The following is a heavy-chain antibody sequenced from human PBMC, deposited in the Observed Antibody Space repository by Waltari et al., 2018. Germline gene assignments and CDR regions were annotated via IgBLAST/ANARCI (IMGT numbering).Heavy chain of an antibody. CDR2: IIPRCGTE. J-gene: IGHJ6*02. D-gene: IGHD1-26*01. Sequence: QVQLVQSGAEVKKPGSSVKVSCKASGVTFSSYAISWVRQAPGQGLEWMGVIIPRCGTENYAQKFQGRGTITTDESTSTAYMELSSLRSEDTAVYYCAREGRVDYYGMDVWGQGTTVTVSS. CDR1: GVTFSSYA. CDR3: AREGRVDYYGMDV. V-gene: IGHV1-69*05.